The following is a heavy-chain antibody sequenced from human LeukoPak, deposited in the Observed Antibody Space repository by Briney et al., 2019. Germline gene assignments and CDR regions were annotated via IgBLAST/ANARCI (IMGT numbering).Heavy chain of an antibody. J-gene: IGHJ6*04. V-gene: IGHV1-69*06. D-gene: IGHD3-9*01. CDR2: TIPIFGTA. CDR1: GGTFSSYA. CDR3: ARATYYDILTGYLYYYYGMDV. Sequence: SVKVSCKASGGTFSSYAISWVRQAPGQGLEWMGGTIPIFGTANYAQKFQGRVTITADKSTSTAYMELSSLRSEDTAVYYCARATYYDILTGYLYYYYGMDVWGKGTTVTVSS.